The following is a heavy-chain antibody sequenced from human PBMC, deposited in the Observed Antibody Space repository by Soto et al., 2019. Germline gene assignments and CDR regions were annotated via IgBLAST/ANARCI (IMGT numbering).Heavy chain of an antibody. CDR1: GVTFSSYA. CDR3: ARDSQDIVVVPAALRGYYYYGMDV. CDR2: ISYDGSNK. V-gene: IGHV3-30-3*01. D-gene: IGHD2-2*01. Sequence: QVQLVESWGGVVPPGRALGIFCAASGVTFSSYAMHRGRQAPGKGLEWGAVISYDGSNKYYADPVKGRFTISRDNSKNTLYLQMNSLRAEDTAVYYCARDSQDIVVVPAALRGYYYYGMDVWGQGTTVTVSS. J-gene: IGHJ6*02.